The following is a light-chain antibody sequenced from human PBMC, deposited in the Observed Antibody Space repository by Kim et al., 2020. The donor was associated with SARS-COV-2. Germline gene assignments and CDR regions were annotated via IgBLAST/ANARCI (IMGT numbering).Light chain of an antibody. J-gene: IGKJ1*01. CDR2: DTS. CDR1: QSVSSY. V-gene: IGKV3-11*01. CDR3: QQRSNWPTWT. Sequence: SPGDRATLSCRASQSVSSYLAWYQQKPGQAPRLLIYDTSNRATGTPARFSGSGSGTDFTLTISTLEPEDFAVYYCQQRSNWPTWTFGQGTKVDIK.